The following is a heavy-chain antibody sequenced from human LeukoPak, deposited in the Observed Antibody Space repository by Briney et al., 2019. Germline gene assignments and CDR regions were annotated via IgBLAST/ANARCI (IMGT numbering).Heavy chain of an antibody. V-gene: IGHV3-30*02. D-gene: IGHD2-2*01. CDR1: GFTFRSYG. J-gene: IGHJ4*02. Sequence: GGSLRLSCAASGFTFRSYGMHWVRQAPGKGLEWVAFIRYDGSSKYYADSVKGRFTISRDNSKNTLYLQMNSLRAEDTAVYYCAKNIEYQFDYWGQGTLVTVSS. CDR3: AKNIEYQFDY. CDR2: IRYDGSSK.